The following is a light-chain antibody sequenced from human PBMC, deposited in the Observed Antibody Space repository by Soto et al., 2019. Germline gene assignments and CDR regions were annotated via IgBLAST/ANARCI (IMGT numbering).Light chain of an antibody. CDR1: QSVSSY. Sequence: EIVLTQSPAILSMSPGERATLSCRASQSVSSYFAWYQQKPGQAPRLLIYDASNRATGVPARLSGSGSGTDFTRTISSLGPEDFAVYYWKQRRYWPVTFGQGTKVEIK. V-gene: IGKV3-11*01. J-gene: IGKJ1*01. CDR3: KQRRYWPVT. CDR2: DAS.